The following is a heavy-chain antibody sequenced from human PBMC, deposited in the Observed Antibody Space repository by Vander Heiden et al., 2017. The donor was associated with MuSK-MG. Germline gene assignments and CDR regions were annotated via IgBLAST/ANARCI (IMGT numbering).Heavy chain of an antibody. CDR3: AREEAAVATHHIDY. V-gene: IGHV4-39*07. D-gene: IGHD2-15*01. J-gene: IGHJ4*02. CDR2: ICSSGST. Sequence: QLPLQESGPGLVKPSETLSLTCAVSGGSISISTFCWGWIRQPPGKGLEWIGSICSSGSTFYNPSLKSRVTISADRSKNQFSVKLTSVTAADTAVYYCAREEAAVATHHIDYWGQGTLVTVSS. CDR1: GGSISISTFC.